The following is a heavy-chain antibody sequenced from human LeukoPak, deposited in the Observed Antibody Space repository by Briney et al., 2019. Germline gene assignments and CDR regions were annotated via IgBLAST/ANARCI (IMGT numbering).Heavy chain of an antibody. Sequence: YPSETLSLTCVVSGGSLSTHHWSWIRQSPGRGLEWIGYISDSGSTNYNPSLKSRVTISVDTSKNQFSLMLSSVTAADTAVYYCARGYDSSAYYPFNYWGQGTLVTISS. D-gene: IGHD3-22*01. J-gene: IGHJ4*02. V-gene: IGHV4-59*11. CDR3: ARGYDSSAYYPFNY. CDR2: ISDSGST. CDR1: GGSLSTHH.